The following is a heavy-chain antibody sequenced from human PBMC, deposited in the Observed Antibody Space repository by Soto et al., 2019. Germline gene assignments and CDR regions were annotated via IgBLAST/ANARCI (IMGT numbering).Heavy chain of an antibody. CDR2: IYYSGTT. CDR1: GASIGTSGYY. D-gene: IGHD1-26*01. V-gene: IGHV4-39*01. J-gene: IGHJ4*02. Sequence: QLQLQESGPGLVKSSETLSLTCTVSGASIGTSGYYWGWIRQPPGKGLEWIGSIYYSGTTYYNPSLESRVTISINTSKNPFSLRLSSVTAADTAVYYCARLFSGSYYEFDYWGQGTLVAVSS. CDR3: ARLFSGSYYEFDY.